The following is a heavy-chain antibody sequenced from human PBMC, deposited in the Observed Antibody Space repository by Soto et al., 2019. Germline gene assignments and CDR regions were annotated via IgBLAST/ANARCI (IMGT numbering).Heavy chain of an antibody. CDR1: GYTFTSYA. D-gene: IGHD6-13*01. CDR3: ARVPYSSSWYAAEYFQH. V-gene: IGHV1-3*01. Sequence: QVQLVQSGAEVKKPGASVKVSCKASGYTFTSYAMHWVRQAPGQRREWMGWINAGNGNTQYSQKFQGRVTITRDTSASTAYMELSSLRSEDTAVYYCARVPYSSSWYAAEYFQHWGQGTLVTVSS. J-gene: IGHJ1*01. CDR2: INAGNGNT.